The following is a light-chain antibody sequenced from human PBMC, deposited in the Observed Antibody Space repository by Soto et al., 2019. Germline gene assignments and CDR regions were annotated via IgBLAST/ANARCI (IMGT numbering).Light chain of an antibody. V-gene: IGKV3-15*01. CDR2: TAS. CDR3: QQCNNWPPLT. J-gene: IGKJ4*01. CDR1: QNIESN. Sequence: DIVMTQSPVTLSVSPGESATLSCRASQNIESNLAWYQQKPGRSPRLLIYTASTRASGTPARFSGSCYGTEFTLTISSLQSEDSAVYYCQQCNNWPPLTFGGGTKVEIK.